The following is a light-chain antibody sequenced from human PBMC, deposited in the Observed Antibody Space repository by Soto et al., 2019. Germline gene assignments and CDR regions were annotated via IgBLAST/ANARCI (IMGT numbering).Light chain of an antibody. V-gene: IGLV2-14*01. CDR2: EVS. Sequence: QSALTQPAYVYGSPGQSITISCTGTSSDVGGYNYVSWYQQHPGKAPKLMIYEVSNRPSGVSNRFSGSTSGNTASLTISGRQAEDEADYYCSSYTSSSTRVFGGGTKVTVL. J-gene: IGLJ3*02. CDR1: SSDVGGYNY. CDR3: SSYTSSSTRV.